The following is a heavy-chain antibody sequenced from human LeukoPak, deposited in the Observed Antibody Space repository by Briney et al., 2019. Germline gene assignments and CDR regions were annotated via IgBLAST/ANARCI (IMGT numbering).Heavy chain of an antibody. CDR2: MNPNSGNT. Sequence: ASVKVSCKASGYTFTSYDINWVRQATGLGLEWMVWMNPNSGNTGYAQKFQGRVTMTRNTSISTAYMELSSLRSEDTAVYYCARASYGGNPGDAFDIWGQGTMVTVSS. CDR1: GYTFTSYD. CDR3: ARASYGGNPGDAFDI. D-gene: IGHD4-23*01. J-gene: IGHJ3*02. V-gene: IGHV1-8*01.